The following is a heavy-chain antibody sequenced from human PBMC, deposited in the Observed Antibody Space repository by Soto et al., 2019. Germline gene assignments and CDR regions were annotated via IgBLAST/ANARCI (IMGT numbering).Heavy chain of an antibody. D-gene: IGHD3-22*01. CDR2: IIPVFGTP. CDR3: ARGDATKIVVTTYYAMDV. J-gene: IGHJ6*02. V-gene: IGHV1-69*12. CDR1: GGSLSNYG. Sequence: QVQLVQSGAEVKKPGSSVKVSCKASGGSLSNYGISWVRQAPGQGLEWMGAIIPVFGTPNYAQKFQDRATITADESTTTAYVEVRSLTSEDAAVYYCARGDATKIVVTTYYAMDVWGQGTTVTVSS.